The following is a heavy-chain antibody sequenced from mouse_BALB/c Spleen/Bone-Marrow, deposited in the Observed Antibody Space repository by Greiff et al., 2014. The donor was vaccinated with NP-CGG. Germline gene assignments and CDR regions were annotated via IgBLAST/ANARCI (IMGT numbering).Heavy chain of an antibody. CDR1: GNSITSDYA. CDR2: ISYSSST. J-gene: IGHJ4*01. D-gene: IGHD1-2*01. CDR3: ARWDYGDYAMDY. Sequence: EVQLVESGPGLVKPSQSLSLTSTVTGNSITSDYAWNWVRQFQGNKLEWMGYISYSSSTNYNPSLKSQISITRDTSKNQFFLQLNSVTAEDTATYYCARWDYGDYAMDYWGQGTSVTVSS. V-gene: IGHV3-2*02.